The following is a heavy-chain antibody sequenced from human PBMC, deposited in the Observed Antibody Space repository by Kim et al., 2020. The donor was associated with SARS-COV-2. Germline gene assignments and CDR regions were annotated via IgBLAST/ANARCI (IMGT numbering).Heavy chain of an antibody. CDR2: ISYDGSNK. V-gene: IGHV3-30*04. Sequence: GGSLRLSCAASGFTFSSYAMHWVRQAPGKGLEWVAVISYDGSNKYYADSVKGRFTISRDNSKNTLYLQMNSLRAEDTAVYYCARDLGRDGYNFDPLGDSGDYWGQGTLVTVSS. CDR1: GFTFSSYA. CDR3: ARDLGRDGYNFDPLGDSGDY. J-gene: IGHJ4*02. D-gene: IGHD5-12*01.